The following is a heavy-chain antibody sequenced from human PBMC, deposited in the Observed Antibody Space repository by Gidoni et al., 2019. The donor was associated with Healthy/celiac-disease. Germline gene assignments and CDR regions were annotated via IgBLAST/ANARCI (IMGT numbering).Heavy chain of an antibody. V-gene: IGHV4-38-2*02. D-gene: IGHD1-26*01. Sequence: QVQLQESGPGLVKPSETVSLPCAVSGSSISSGDYWGWIRQPPGKGLEWIGSIYHSGSTYYNPSLKSRVTISVDKSKNQFSLKLSSVTAADTAVYYCARDELPGSFDYWGQGTLVTVSS. CDR3: ARDELPGSFDY. CDR2: IYHSGST. CDR1: GSSISSGDY. J-gene: IGHJ4*02.